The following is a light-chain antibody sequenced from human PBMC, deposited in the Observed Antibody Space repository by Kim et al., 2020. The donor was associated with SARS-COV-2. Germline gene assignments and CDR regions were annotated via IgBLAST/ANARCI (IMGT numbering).Light chain of an antibody. V-gene: IGKV1-27*01. CDR2: SAT. CDR3: QKYNAAPWT. J-gene: IGKJ1*01. CDR1: QGISNY. Sequence: ASVGDDVTITCRASQGISNYLAWYQQKPGKAPKLLIYSATTLQFGISSRFSGSGSGTDFTLPISDLQPEDVATYYCQKYNAAPWTFGHGTKVDIK.